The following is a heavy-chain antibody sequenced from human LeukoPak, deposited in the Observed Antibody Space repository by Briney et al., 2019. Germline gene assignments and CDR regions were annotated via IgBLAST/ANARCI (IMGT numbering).Heavy chain of an antibody. J-gene: IGHJ4*02. D-gene: IGHD2-2*02. CDR2: INHSGST. Sequence: SETLSLTCAVYGGSFSGYYWSWIRQPPGKGLEWIWEINHSGSTNYNPSLKSRVTISVDTSKNQFSLKLSSVTAADTAVYYCARCGPSCYTLPFDYWGQGTLVTVSS. CDR1: GGSFSGYY. CDR3: ARCGPSCYTLPFDY. V-gene: IGHV4-34*01.